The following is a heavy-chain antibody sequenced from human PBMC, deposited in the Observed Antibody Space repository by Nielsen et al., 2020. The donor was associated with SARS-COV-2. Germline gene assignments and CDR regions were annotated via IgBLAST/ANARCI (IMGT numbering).Heavy chain of an antibody. CDR1: GFTVSSND. Sequence: GESLKISCAASGFTVSSNDMSWVRQAPGKGLEWVSVIKSGGSTYYADSVKGRFTISRDNSKNTLDLQMNSLRAEDTAVYYCARGDVDTAMVGFMRQEYYYYGMDVWGQGTTVTVSS. J-gene: IGHJ6*02. D-gene: IGHD5-18*01. V-gene: IGHV3-53*01. CDR2: IKSGGST. CDR3: ARGDVDTAMVGFMRQEYYYYGMDV.